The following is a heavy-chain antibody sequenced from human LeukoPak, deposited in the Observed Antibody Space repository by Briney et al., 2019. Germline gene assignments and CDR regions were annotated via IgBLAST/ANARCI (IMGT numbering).Heavy chain of an antibody. CDR1: GFSFRTYG. CDR3: AKDNGDFALDY. D-gene: IGHD2-21*02. V-gene: IGHV3-33*06. J-gene: IGHJ4*02. CDR2: IWYDGSNE. Sequence: GGSLRLSCAASGFSFRTYGMHWVRQAPGKGLEWVADIWYDGSNEYYADSVKGRFTISGDNSKNTLSLQMNSLKAEDTAVYYCAKDNGDFALDYWGQGTLVTVSS.